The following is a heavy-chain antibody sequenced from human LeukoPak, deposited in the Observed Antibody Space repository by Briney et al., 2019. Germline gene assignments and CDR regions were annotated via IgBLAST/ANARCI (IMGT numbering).Heavy chain of an antibody. J-gene: IGHJ4*02. CDR3: AKNYYGSGTPWGYFDY. CDR2: ISGSGGST. V-gene: IGHV3-23*01. Sequence: PGGSLRLSCAASGFTFSSYAMSWVRQAPGKGLEWVSAISGSGGSTYYADSVKGRFTISRDNSKNTLYLQMNSLRAEDTAVYYCAKNYYGSGTPWGYFDYWGQGTLVTVSS. CDR1: GFTFSSYA. D-gene: IGHD3-10*01.